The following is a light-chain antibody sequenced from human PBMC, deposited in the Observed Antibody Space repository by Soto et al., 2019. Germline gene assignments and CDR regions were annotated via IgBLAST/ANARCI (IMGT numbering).Light chain of an antibody. CDR2: ATS. V-gene: IGKV1-39*01. CDR1: QNIDNY. Sequence: IQMNQSPSSLSASLGDRVTITCRASQNIDNYLNWYQHKPGKARKLLIYATSTLQSGVPARFSGSGSGTEFTLTISTLQAEDFATYFCQESYSTPEVSFGGGTKVDI. J-gene: IGKJ4*01. CDR3: QESYSTPEVS.